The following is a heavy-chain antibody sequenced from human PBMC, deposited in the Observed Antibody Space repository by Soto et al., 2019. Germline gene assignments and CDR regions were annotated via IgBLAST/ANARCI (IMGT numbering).Heavy chain of an antibody. J-gene: IGHJ3*02. D-gene: IGHD5-12*01. Sequence: QLQLQESGPGLVKPSETLSLTCTVSGGSISSSSYYWGWIRQPPGKGLEWIGSIYYSGSTYSNPSLKRRFPIPVDTSKNQFPLRRSLVTAADTVVYYCARRGWYSGYDSWGGALDIWGQGTMVTFSS. CDR2: IYYSGST. CDR3: ARRGWYSGYDSWGGALDI. V-gene: IGHV4-39*01. CDR1: GGSISSSSYY.